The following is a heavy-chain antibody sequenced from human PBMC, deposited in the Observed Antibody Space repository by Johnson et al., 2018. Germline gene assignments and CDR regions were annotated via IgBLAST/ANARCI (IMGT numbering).Heavy chain of an antibody. CDR2: IIPIFGTA. D-gene: IGHD2-2*01. J-gene: IGHJ6*02. CDR1: GGTFSSYA. Sequence: QVQLVESGAEVKKPGSSVKVSCKASGGTFSSYAISWVRQAPGQGLEWMGGIIPIFGTANYAQKFQGRVTITADESTSTAYMELSSLRSEDTAVYYCARESGSTSLPRYYYYGRDVWGQGTTVTVSS. CDR3: ARESGSTSLPRYYYYGRDV. V-gene: IGHV1-69*01.